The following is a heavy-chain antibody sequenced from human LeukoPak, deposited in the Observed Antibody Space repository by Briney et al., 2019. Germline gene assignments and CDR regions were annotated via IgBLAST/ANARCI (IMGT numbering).Heavy chain of an antibody. CDR1: GASFSGYY. CDR3: ARGRRRYNWNESFDY. CDR2: INHSGST. Sequence: SETLSLTCAVYGASFSGYYWSWVRQPPGKGREWLGEINHSGSTNYNPSLKSRVTISVDTSKNQFSLKLSSVTAADTAVYYCARGRRRYNWNESFDYWGQGTLVTVSS. V-gene: IGHV4-34*01. J-gene: IGHJ4*02. D-gene: IGHD1-1*01.